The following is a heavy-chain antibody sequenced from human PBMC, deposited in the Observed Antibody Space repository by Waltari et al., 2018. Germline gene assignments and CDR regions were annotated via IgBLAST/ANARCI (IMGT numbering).Heavy chain of an antibody. D-gene: IGHD2-15*01. CDR2: IKPDGSGK. J-gene: IGHJ4*02. CDR3: ARDVL. CDR1: GFTFSKFW. V-gene: IGHV3-7*01. Sequence: EVQLVESGGDSVQPGGSLRLSCAASGFTFSKFWMSWVRQAPGKGLQWVASIKPDGSGKYYVESVKGRFTISRDNAKNSLNLQMDSLRVEDTAVYFCARDVLWGQGTRVTVSP.